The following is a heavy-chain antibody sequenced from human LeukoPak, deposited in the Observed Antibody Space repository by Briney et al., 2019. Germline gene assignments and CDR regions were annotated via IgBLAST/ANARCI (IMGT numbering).Heavy chain of an antibody. V-gene: IGHV3-23*01. J-gene: IGHJ4*02. Sequence: GGSLRLSCAVSGFTFSSYAMSWVRQAPGKGLEWVSAISGSGDKTFYPDSVKGRFTISSDNSKNTLYLLMNSLRAEDTAVYYCVKEGYGTTWNADFDYWGQGTLVTVSS. CDR2: ISGSGDKT. CDR1: GFTFSSYA. CDR3: VKEGYGTTWNADFDY. D-gene: IGHD6-13*01.